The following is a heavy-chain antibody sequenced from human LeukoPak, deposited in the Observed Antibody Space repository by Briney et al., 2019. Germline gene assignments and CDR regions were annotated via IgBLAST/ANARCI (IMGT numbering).Heavy chain of an antibody. Sequence: PSETLSLTCAGDSLSGSSVTWVRQPPGKGLEWIGEISQSGNTNYSPSLKSRLTVSIDTSKSQISLNLSSATTADTAVYFCARGILRYDWTDSDVRAFHYYYYMDVWG. J-gene: IGHJ6*03. CDR2: ISQSGNT. V-gene: IGHV4-34*01. CDR1: DSLSGSS. D-gene: IGHD1-20*01. CDR3: ARGILRYDWTDSDVRAFHYYYYMDV.